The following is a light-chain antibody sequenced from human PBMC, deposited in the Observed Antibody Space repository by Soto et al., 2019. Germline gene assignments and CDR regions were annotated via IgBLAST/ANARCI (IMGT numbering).Light chain of an antibody. CDR3: QKYYATPT. J-gene: IGKJ1*01. V-gene: IGKV4-1*01. Sequence: DIVLTQSPDSLAVSLGERAAINCKSSQNILSSSNNKNYLAWYQQTPRQPPKLLIYWASTRESGVPDRFSGSGSGTDFTLTINRLQAADAAVLYCQKYYATPTFGQGTKVEI. CDR1: QNILSSSNNKNY. CDR2: WAS.